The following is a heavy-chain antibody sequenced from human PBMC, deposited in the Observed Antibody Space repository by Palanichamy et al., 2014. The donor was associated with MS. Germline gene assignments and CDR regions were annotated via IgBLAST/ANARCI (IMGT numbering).Heavy chain of an antibody. CDR1: GGSISNYY. CDR2: SYYTGTT. D-gene: IGHD2-2*01. CDR3: ARVSFTNYVYYYMDI. V-gene: IGHV4-59*01. J-gene: IGHJ6*03. Sequence: QVQLQESGPGLVKPSETLSLTCTVSGGSISNYYCSWIQQSPGKGLEWIGNSYYTGTTNYNPSLGSRVTISVDTSKNQFSLKLSSVTAADTAVYYCARVSFTNYVYYYMDIWGKGTTVTVSS.